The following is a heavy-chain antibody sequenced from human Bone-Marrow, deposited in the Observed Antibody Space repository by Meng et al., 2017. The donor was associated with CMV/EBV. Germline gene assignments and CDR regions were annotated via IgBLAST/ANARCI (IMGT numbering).Heavy chain of an antibody. CDR3: ASGSCSGGSCYRRGFD. Sequence: GESLKISCAASGFTFSSYSMNWVRQAPGKGLEWVSSISSSSSYIYYADSVKGRFTISRDNAKNSLYLQMNSLRAEDTAVYYCASGSCSGGSCYRRGFDWGQRTLVNVDS. D-gene: IGHD2-15*01. CDR1: GFTFSSYS. J-gene: IGHJ4*02. V-gene: IGHV3-21*04. CDR2: ISSSSSYI.